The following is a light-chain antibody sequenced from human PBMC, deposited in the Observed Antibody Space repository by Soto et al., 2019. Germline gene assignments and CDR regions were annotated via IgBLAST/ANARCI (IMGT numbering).Light chain of an antibody. V-gene: IGKV1-39*01. CDR3: QQSYSTPPKYT. J-gene: IGKJ2*01. CDR2: AAS. CDR1: QSISSY. Sequence: DIQMTQSPSSLSASVGDRVTITCRASQSISSYLNWYQQKPGKAPKLLIYAASSLQSGVPSRFSGSGSGTDFTLTISSLQPEYFATYYCQQSYSTPPKYTFGQGTKLEIK.